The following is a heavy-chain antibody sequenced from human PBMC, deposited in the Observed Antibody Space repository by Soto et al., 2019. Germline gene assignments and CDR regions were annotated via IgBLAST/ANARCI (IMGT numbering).Heavy chain of an antibody. V-gene: IGHV1-46*03. D-gene: IGHD2-2*01. CDR2: INPSGGST. J-gene: IGHJ5*02. Sequence: ASVKVSCKASGYTFTSYYMHWVRQAPGQGLEWMGIINPSGGSTSYAQKFQGRVTMTRDTSTSTVYMELSSLRSEDTAVYYCARVYCSSTGCSEGWFDPWGQGTLVTVSS. CDR1: GYTFTSYY. CDR3: ARVYCSSTGCSEGWFDP.